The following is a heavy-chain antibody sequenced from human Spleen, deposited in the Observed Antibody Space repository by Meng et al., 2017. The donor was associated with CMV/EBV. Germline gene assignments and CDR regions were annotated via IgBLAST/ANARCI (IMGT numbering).Heavy chain of an antibody. Sequence: SVKVSCKASGGTFSSYGVGWVRQAPGQGLEWMGGIIPIFGTTNYAPKFQGRVTITADKSTSTAYMELSSLRSEDTAVYYCAGRFLEWSGMDVWGQGTTVTVSS. D-gene: IGHD3-3*01. V-gene: IGHV1-69*06. CDR1: GGTFSSYG. J-gene: IGHJ6*02. CDR3: AGRFLEWSGMDV. CDR2: IIPIFGTT.